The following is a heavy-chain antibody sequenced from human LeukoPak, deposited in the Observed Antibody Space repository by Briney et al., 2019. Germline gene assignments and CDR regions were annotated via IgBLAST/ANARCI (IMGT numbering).Heavy chain of an antibody. V-gene: IGHV3-23*01. D-gene: IGHD3-10*01. CDR2: MCGRGGST. CDR1: GFTFSSYG. Sequence: PGGSLSLFCAASGFTFSSYGMLGLRQAPGKGVEGVSAMCGRGGSTLYADSVKGRFTISRDNSKNTLYMQMNSMRAEDTAVYYCAKDESYGSGSYYDYWGQGTLVTVSS. J-gene: IGHJ4*02. CDR3: AKDESYGSGSYYDY.